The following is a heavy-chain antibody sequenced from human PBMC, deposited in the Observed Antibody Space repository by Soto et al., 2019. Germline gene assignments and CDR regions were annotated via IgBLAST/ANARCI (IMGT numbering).Heavy chain of an antibody. J-gene: IGHJ5*02. CDR1: GGSFSGYY. CDR3: ARGWSGLVSMRFDP. CDR2: VNHSGST. Sequence: QVQLQQWGAGLLKPSETLSLTCAVYGGSFSGYYWSWIRQPPGKGLEWIGEVNHSGSTNYNPSLKSRVTISVAPSKNQFSLKLSSVTAADTAVYYCARGWSGLVSMRFDPWGQGTLVTVSS. V-gene: IGHV4-34*01. D-gene: IGHD3-9*01.